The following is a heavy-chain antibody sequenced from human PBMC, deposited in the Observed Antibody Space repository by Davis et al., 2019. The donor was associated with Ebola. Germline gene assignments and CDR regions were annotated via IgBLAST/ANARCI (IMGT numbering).Heavy chain of an antibody. J-gene: IGHJ1*01. CDR3: AKPMGWLQESGEEYFQT. V-gene: IGHV3-11*01. CDR1: GFTFSDYY. D-gene: IGHD5-24*01. CDR2: ISGSATTV. Sequence: GGSLRLSCAGSGFTFSDYYMSWIRQAPGKGLEWVSFISGSATTVSYADSVRGRFTISRDNAKNSLYLQMHSLRAEDTAVYYCAKPMGWLQESGEEYFQTWGQGTLVTVS.